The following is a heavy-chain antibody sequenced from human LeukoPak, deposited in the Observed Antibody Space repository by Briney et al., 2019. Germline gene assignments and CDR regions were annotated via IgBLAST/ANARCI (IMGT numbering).Heavy chain of an antibody. CDR2: ISGSGGST. V-gene: IGHV3-23*01. CDR3: ARDLSLVDFWSGYYRPFHGMDV. CDR1: GFTFSSYA. D-gene: IGHD3-3*01. J-gene: IGHJ6*02. Sequence: GGSLRLSCAASGFTFSSYAMSWVRQAPGKGLEWVSAISGSGGSTYYADSVKGRFTISRDNSKNTLYLQMNSLRAEDTAVYYCARDLSLVDFWSGYYRPFHGMDVWGQGTTVTVSS.